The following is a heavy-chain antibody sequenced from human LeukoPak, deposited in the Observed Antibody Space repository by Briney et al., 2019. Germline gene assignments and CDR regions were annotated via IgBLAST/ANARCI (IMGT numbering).Heavy chain of an antibody. CDR1: GSIFTTYW. D-gene: IGHD2-2*01. V-gene: IGHV5-51*01. Sequence: PGGSLKISCQGSGSIFTTYWIAWVRQLPGKGLEGMGVIYPGNSDITYIPSFQGQVTISVDKSISTAYLQWSSLKASDTAIYYCARHLSSIPSCPHYWGQGTLVTVSS. CDR3: ARHLSSIPSCPHY. CDR2: IYPGNSDI. J-gene: IGHJ4*02.